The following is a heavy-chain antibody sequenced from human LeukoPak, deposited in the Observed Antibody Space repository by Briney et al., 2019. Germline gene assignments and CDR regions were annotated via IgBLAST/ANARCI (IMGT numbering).Heavy chain of an antibody. Sequence: ASVKVSCKAPGGTFSSYAISWVRQAPGQGLEWMGGIIPIFGTANYAQKFQGRVTITADESTSTAYMELSSLRSEDTAVYYCARAVYYYGSGSYGPPDAFDIWGQGTMVTVSS. CDR2: IIPIFGTA. D-gene: IGHD3-10*01. J-gene: IGHJ3*02. CDR1: GGTFSSYA. V-gene: IGHV1-69*01. CDR3: ARAVYYYGSGSYGPPDAFDI.